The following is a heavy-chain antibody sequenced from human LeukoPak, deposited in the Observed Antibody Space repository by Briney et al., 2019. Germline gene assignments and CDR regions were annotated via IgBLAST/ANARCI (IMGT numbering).Heavy chain of an antibody. CDR2: IKQDGSEK. J-gene: IGHJ4*02. V-gene: IGHV3-7*03. Sequence: GGSLRLSCAASGFTFSSYWMTWVRQAPGRGLEWVANIKQDGSEKYYVDSVKGRFTVSRDNAKNSLYLQMNSLRAEDTAVYYCAKDRGFGELWDWGQGTLVTVSS. CDR3: AKDRGFGELWD. CDR1: GFTFSSYW. D-gene: IGHD3-10*01.